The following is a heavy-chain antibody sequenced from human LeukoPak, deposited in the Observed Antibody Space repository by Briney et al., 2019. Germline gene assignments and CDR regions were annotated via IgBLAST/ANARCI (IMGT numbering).Heavy chain of an antibody. J-gene: IGHJ3*02. CDR3: ARNLGDYDAFDI. Sequence: SETLSLTCTVSAFSISSGFYWGWIRQPPGKGLEWIGLIYSSGSTSYNPSLKSRVTMSVDTSKNQFSLKLSSVTAADMAVYYCARNLGDYDAFDIWGQGTMVTVSS. V-gene: IGHV4-38-2*02. D-gene: IGHD3-16*01. CDR2: IYSSGST. CDR1: AFSISSGFY.